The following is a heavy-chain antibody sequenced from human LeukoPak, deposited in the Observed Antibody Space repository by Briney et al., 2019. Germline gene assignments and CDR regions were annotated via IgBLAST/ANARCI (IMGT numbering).Heavy chain of an antibody. CDR1: GFTFSDYY. CDR2: INSDGSST. Sequence: GGSLRLSCAASGFTFSDYYMSWIRQAPGKGLVWVSRINSDGSSTSYADSVKGRFTISRDNAKNTLYLQMNSLRAEDTAVYYCARDSCDYVWGSYRCPLDYWGQGTLVTVSS. V-gene: IGHV3-74*01. J-gene: IGHJ4*02. CDR3: ARDSCDYVWGSYRCPLDY. D-gene: IGHD3-16*02.